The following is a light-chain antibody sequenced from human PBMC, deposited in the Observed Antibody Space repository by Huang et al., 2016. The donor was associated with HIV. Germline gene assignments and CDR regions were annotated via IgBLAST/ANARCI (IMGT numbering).Light chain of an antibody. J-gene: IGKJ1*01. CDR3: MQGSRWPWT. CDR2: KVS. Sequence: DVVMTQSPLSLPVTLGQSASISCRSSQSLVYSDGKTYLNWFHQRPGQSPRRLIYKVSNRDSGVPDRFSGSGSGTDFTLKISRVEAEDVGIYYCMQGSRWPWTFGQGTKVEIK. CDR1: QSLVYSDGKTY. V-gene: IGKV2-30*01.